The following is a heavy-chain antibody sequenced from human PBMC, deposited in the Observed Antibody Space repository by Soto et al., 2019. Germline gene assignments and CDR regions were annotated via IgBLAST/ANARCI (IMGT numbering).Heavy chain of an antibody. CDR1: GGSISSYY. J-gene: IGHJ6*02. Sequence: SETLSLTCTVSGGSISSYYWSWIRQPPGKGLEWIGYIYYSGSTKYNPSLKSRVTISVDTSKNQFSLKLSSVTAADTAVYYCARVNFWSGYYIYYYGMDVWGQGTTVTVSS. D-gene: IGHD3-3*01. V-gene: IGHV4-59*12. CDR3: ARVNFWSGYYIYYYGMDV. CDR2: IYYSGST.